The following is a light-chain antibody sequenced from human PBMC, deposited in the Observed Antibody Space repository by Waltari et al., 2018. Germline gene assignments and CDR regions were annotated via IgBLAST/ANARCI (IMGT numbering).Light chain of an antibody. V-gene: IGKV1-39*01. CDR3: QQTYSHFRT. Sequence: DIRMTQSPPSLPASVGDSVPITCRASQGISSYLNWYQQKPGQAPKLLIYAASSLQSGVPSRFSGSGFGTDFTLTINSLQPEDCAVYFCQQTYSHFRTFGQGTKVDVK. J-gene: IGKJ1*01. CDR2: AAS. CDR1: QGISSY.